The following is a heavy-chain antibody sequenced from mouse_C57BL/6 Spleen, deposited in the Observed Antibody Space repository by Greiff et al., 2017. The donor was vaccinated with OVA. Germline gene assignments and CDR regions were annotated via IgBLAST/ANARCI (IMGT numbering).Heavy chain of an antibody. Sequence: VQVVESGAELVMPGASVKLSCKASGYTFTSYWMHWVKQRPGQGLEWIGEIDPSDSYTNYNQKFKGKSTLTVDKSSSTAYMQLSSLTSEDSAVYYCARSDGSSYYYWGQGTTLTVSS. J-gene: IGHJ2*01. CDR3: ARSDGSSYYY. CDR2: IDPSDSYT. CDR1: GYTFTSYW. D-gene: IGHD1-1*01. V-gene: IGHV1-69*01.